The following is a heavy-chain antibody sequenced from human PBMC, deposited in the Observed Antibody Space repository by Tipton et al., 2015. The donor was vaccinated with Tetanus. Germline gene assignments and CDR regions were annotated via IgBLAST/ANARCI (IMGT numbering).Heavy chain of an antibody. CDR3: ARQSSGWPKFDY. V-gene: IGHV1-69*05. CDR1: GGTFSSYA. J-gene: IGHJ4*02. Sequence: QSGAEVKKPGSSVKVSCKASGGTFSSYAISWVRQAPGQGLEWTGGIIPIFGTANYAQKLQGRVTMTTDTSTSTAYMELRSLRSDDTAVYYCARQSSGWPKFDYWGQGTLVTVSS. D-gene: IGHD6-19*01. CDR2: IIPIFGTA.